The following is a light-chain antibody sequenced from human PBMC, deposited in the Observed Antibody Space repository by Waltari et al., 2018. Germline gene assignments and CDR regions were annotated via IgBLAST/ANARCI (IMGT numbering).Light chain of an antibody. J-gene: IGLJ3*02. CDR2: STN. Sequence: QTVVTQEPSFSVSPGGPVTLTCGLSSGSVSTSYSPSWYQQTPGQAPRTLIYSTNTRSSGVPDRFSGSILGNKAALTITGAQADDESDYYCVLYMGSGTWVFGGGTKLTVL. CDR3: VLYMGSGTWV. V-gene: IGLV8-61*01. CDR1: SGSVSTSYS.